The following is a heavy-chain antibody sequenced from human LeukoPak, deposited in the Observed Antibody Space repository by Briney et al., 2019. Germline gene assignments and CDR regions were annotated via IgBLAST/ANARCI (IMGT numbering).Heavy chain of an antibody. Sequence: GGSLRLSCAASGFTFSSYAITWVRQAPGKGLEWVSTVIDNGGFTYYADSVKGRLTISRDNAKNSLYLQMNSLRAEDTAVYYCARYLTYDSRFDYWGQGTLVTVSS. V-gene: IGHV3-23*01. CDR1: GFTFSSYA. CDR3: ARYLTYDSRFDY. CDR2: VIDNGGFT. D-gene: IGHD3-22*01. J-gene: IGHJ4*02.